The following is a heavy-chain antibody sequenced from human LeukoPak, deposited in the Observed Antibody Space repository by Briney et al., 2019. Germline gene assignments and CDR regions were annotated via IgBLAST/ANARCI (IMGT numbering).Heavy chain of an antibody. V-gene: IGHV3-23*01. J-gene: IGHJ4*02. CDR1: GFTFSNYA. D-gene: IGHD3-10*01. CDR2: ISGSGGST. CDR3: AKAVLLWSGEVGYYFDY. Sequence: GGSLRLSCAASGFTFSNYAMSWVRQAPGKGLEWVSAISGSGGSTYYADSVKGRFTISRDNSKNTLFLQMNSLRAEDTAVYYCAKAVLLWSGEVGYYFDYWGQGTLVTVSS.